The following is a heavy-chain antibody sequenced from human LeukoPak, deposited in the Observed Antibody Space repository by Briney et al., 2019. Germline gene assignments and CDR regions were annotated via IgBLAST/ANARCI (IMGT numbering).Heavy chain of an antibody. CDR3: AREDYGDYHWDY. J-gene: IGHJ4*02. Sequence: PGGSLRLSCAASGFTFSSYSMNWVRQAPGKGLEWVSSISSSSSYIYYADSVKGRFTISRDNAKNSLYLQMNSLRAEDTAVYYCAREDYGDYHWDYWGQGTLVTVSS. D-gene: IGHD4-17*01. CDR1: GFTFSSYS. V-gene: IGHV3-21*04. CDR2: ISSSSSYI.